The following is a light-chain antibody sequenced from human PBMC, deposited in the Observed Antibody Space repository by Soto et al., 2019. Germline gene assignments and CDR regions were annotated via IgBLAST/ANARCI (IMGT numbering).Light chain of an antibody. Sequence: EIQMTQSPSSLSASVGGRGTSTFLASQSISTYLNWYQQQPGKAPKLLIYAASTLQSGVPSRFSGNGSRSDFTLTISSLQPEDFATYHCQQSYSNPHTFGHGTRLEIK. CDR2: AAS. CDR1: QSISTY. V-gene: IGKV1-39*01. CDR3: QQSYSNPHT. J-gene: IGKJ5*01.